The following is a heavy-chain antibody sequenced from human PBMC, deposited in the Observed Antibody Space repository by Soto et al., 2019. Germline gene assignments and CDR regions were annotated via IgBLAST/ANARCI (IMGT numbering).Heavy chain of an antibody. J-gene: IGHJ3*02. CDR1: GYTFTSYG. D-gene: IGHD6-19*01. CDR2: ISAYNGNT. Sequence: QVQLVQSGAEVKKPGASVKVSCKASGYTFTSYGISWVRQAPGQGLAWMGWISAYNGNTNYAQKRQGRVTMTTDTSTSTAYMELRSLRSADTAVYYCARSGGGWGSGSYRGAFDIWGQGTMVTVSS. V-gene: IGHV1-18*01. CDR3: ARSGGGWGSGSYRGAFDI.